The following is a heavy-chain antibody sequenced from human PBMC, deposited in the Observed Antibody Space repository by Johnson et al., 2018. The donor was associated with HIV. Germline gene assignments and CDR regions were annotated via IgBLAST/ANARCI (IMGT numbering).Heavy chain of an antibody. D-gene: IGHD1-14*01. CDR2: VYSAGHT. J-gene: IGHJ3*02. Sequence: VQLVESGGGLVQPGGSLRLSCAASRFTVSGNYMTWVRQAPGKGLEWVSVVYSAGHTYYADSVKGRFTISRDNSNNTLYLQMNSLGAEDTAVYYCARDRWEEPAALDMWGQGTMVTVSS. CDR3: ARDRWEEPAALDM. CDR1: RFTVSGNY. V-gene: IGHV3-66*01.